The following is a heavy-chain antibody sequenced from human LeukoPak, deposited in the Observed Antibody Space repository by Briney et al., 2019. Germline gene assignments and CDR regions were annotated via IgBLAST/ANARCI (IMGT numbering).Heavy chain of an antibody. Sequence: ASVKVSCKVSGYTLTELSMHWVRQAPGKGLEWMGGFDPEDGETIYAQKFQGRVTMTEDTSTDTAYMELSSLRSEDTAVYYCATMSPNYYDSSGKTAQGGDYWGQGTLVTVSS. J-gene: IGHJ4*02. V-gene: IGHV1-24*01. CDR1: GYTLTELS. D-gene: IGHD3-22*01. CDR2: FDPEDGET. CDR3: ATMSPNYYDSSGKTAQGGDY.